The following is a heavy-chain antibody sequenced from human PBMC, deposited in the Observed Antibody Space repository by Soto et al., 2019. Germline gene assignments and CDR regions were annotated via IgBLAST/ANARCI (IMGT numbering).Heavy chain of an antibody. CDR3: ARGVRHPSGKKCHHYVFDV. Sequence: GAALKVSCKASGDAFSNYDINWVRQAPGQGPEWMAWMNPNSGNTGYTQKFQGRVAMTRDASINTASMQLFRLTPDDTAVYYCARGVRHPSGKKCHHYVFDVWGQGTTVTVSS. V-gene: IGHV1-8*01. CDR1: GDAFSNYD. CDR2: MNPNSGNT. J-gene: IGHJ6*02.